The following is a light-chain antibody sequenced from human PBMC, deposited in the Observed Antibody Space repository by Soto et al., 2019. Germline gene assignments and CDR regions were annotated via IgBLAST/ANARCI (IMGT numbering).Light chain of an antibody. Sequence: QSALTQSSSASASLGSSVKLTCTLTSGHSTYSIAWHQQQSGKAPRYLMKLESSGSYDRGSGVPDRFSGSSSGADRYLTISNLQSEDEADYYCETWNSNTRLFGGGTKLTVL. CDR2: LESSGSY. V-gene: IGLV4-60*03. J-gene: IGLJ2*01. CDR1: SGHSTYS. CDR3: ETWNSNTRL.